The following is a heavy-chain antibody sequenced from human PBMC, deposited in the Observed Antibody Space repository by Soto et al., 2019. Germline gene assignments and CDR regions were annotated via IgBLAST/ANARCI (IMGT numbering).Heavy chain of an antibody. CDR3: ARPESKQLWSLEV. CDR1: GYSFTSYW. Sequence: PGESLKISCKGSGYSFTSYWIGWVRQMPGKGLEWMGIIYPGDSDTRYSPSFRGQVTISADKSISTAYLQWSSLKASDTAMYYCARPESKQLWSLEVWCPGTLVTVSS. V-gene: IGHV5-51*01. CDR2: IYPGDSDT. D-gene: IGHD5-18*01. J-gene: IGHJ4*02.